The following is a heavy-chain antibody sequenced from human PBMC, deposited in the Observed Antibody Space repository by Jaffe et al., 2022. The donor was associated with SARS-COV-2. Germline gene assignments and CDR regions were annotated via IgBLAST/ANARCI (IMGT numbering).Heavy chain of an antibody. CDR1: GFTVSVSY. V-gene: IGHV3-11*01. J-gene: IGHJ4*01. D-gene: IGHD3-22*01. Sequence: QVQLVESGGALVKPGGSLRLSCEASGFTVSVSYMIWIRQAPGKGLECVSYISSSDRNIYYADSVKGRFTISRDGAKNTLYLQMSDLRAEDSAVYYCARDSSGWYFFDYWGHGTQVTVSS. CDR3: ARDSSGWYFFDY. CDR2: ISSSDRNI.